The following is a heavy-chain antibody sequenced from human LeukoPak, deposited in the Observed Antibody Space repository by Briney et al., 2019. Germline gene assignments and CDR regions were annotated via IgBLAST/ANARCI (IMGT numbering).Heavy chain of an antibody. V-gene: IGHV4-34*01. Sequence: SETLSLTCAVYGGSFSGYYWSWIRQPPGKGLEWIGEINHSGSTNYNPSLKSRVTISVDTSKNQFSLKLSSVTAADTAVYYCARDGAYYYGSGSYSDYWGQGTLVTVSS. J-gene: IGHJ4*02. CDR1: GGSFSGYY. D-gene: IGHD3-10*01. CDR2: INHSGST. CDR3: ARDGAYYYGSGSYSDY.